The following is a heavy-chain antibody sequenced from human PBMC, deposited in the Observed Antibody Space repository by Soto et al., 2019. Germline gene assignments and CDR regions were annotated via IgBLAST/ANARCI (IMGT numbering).Heavy chain of an antibody. CDR3: ATSFRYFDN. V-gene: IGHV3-23*01. J-gene: IGHJ4*02. Sequence: PGGSLRLSCVGSGFTPTTTPLSWVRQPPGKGLEWVTTISGTASRTYYADSVKGRFFISRDNSKNTVTLHMNNLTVDDTALYYCATSFRYFDNWGQGTRVTVSS. CDR1: GFTPTTTP. D-gene: IGHD3-9*01. CDR2: ISGTASRT.